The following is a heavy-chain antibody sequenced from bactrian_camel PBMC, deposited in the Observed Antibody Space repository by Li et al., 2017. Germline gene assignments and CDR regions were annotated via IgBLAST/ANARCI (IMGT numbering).Heavy chain of an antibody. Sequence: HVQLVESGGGLVQPGGSLRLSCVASGYGYTDTQMAWFRQAPGKEREALGTIYTASGTTVYADSVKGRFTISQDHSKNTFYLQMNSLKSEDTALYYCATDYGAGWNIPGYWGQGTQVTVS. J-gene: IGHJ4*01. CDR2: IYTASGTT. V-gene: IGHV3S54*01. CDR3: ATDYGAGWNIPGY. CDR1: GYGYTDTQ. D-gene: IGHD1*01.